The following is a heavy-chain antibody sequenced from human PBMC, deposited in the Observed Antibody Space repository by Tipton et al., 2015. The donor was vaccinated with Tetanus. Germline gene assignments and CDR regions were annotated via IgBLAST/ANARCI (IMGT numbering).Heavy chain of an antibody. CDR2: VYYSGST. V-gene: IGHV4-59*08. CDR1: GGSINNYY. J-gene: IGHJ5*02. Sequence: TLSLTCTVSGGSINNYYWSWIRQPPGKGLEWIGYVYYSGSTNYNPSLKSRVTISVDTSKNQFSLNLTSVTAADTAIYYCAKQADNWFDPWGQGTLVTVSS. CDR3: AKQADNWFDP.